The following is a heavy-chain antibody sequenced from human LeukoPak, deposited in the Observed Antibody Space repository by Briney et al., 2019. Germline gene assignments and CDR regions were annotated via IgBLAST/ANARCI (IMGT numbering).Heavy chain of an antibody. V-gene: IGHV3-66*02. J-gene: IGHJ4*02. Sequence: PGGSLRLSCAASGFTVSNNYMSWGRQAPGKGLERVSVIYSGGSTYYADSVKGRFTISRDNSKNTLYLQMNSLRAEDTAVYYCAIGAKDSSGWYYFDYWGQGTLVTVSS. CDR3: AIGAKDSSGWYYFDY. D-gene: IGHD6-19*01. CDR1: GFTVSNNY. CDR2: IYSGGST.